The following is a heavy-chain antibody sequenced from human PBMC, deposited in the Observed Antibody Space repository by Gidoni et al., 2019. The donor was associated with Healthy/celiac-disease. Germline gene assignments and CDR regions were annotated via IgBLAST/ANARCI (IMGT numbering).Heavy chain of an antibody. J-gene: IGHJ6*02. V-gene: IGHV4-34*01. Sequence: QVQLQQWGAGLLKPSETLSLTCAVYGGSFSGYYWSWIRQPPGKGLEWIGEINHSGSTNYNPSLKSRVTISVDTSKNQFSLKLSSVTAADTAVYYCARERKPPREYYYYYYGMDVWGQGTTVTVSS. CDR2: INHSGST. CDR1: GGSFSGYY. CDR3: ARERKPPREYYYYYYGMDV.